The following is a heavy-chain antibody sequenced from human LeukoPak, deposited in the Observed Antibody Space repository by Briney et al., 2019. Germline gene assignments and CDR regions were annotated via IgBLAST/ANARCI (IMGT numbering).Heavy chain of an antibody. D-gene: IGHD3-22*01. CDR1: GYTFTSYG. CDR3: ARRDTYYYDSGAPYYYGMDV. J-gene: IGHJ6*02. V-gene: IGHV1-18*01. Sequence: ASVKVSCKASGYTFTSYGISWVRQAPGQGLEWMGWISAYNGNTNYAQKLQGRVTMTTDTSTSTAYMELRSLRSDDTAVYYCARRDTYYYDSGAPYYYGMDVWGQGTTVTVSS. CDR2: ISAYNGNT.